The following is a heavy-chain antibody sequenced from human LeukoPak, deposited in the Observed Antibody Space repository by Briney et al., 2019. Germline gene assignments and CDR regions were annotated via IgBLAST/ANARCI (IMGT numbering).Heavy chain of an antibody. CDR1: GFTFTSSA. D-gene: IGHD4-17*01. J-gene: IGHJ3*02. CDR3: ARDRHYGDLSDAFDI. V-gene: IGHV1-58*02. CDR2: IVVGSGNT. Sequence: SVKVSCKASGFTFTSSAMQWVRQARGQRLEWIGWIVVGSGNTNYAQKFQERVTITRDMSTSTAYMELSSLRSEDTAVYYCARDRHYGDLSDAFDIWGQGTMVTVSS.